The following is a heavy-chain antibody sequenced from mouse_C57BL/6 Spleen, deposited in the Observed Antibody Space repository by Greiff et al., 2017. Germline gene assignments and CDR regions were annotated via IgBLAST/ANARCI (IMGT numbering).Heavy chain of an antibody. D-gene: IGHD1-1*02. V-gene: IGHV1-59*01. CDR2: IDPSDSYT. Sequence: QVQLQQPGAELVRPGTSVKLSCKASGYTFTSYWMHWVKQRPGQGLEWIGVIDPSDSYTNYNQKFKGKATLTVDTSSSTAYMQLSSLTSEDSAVYYCAEGSPYAMDYWGQGTSVTVSS. J-gene: IGHJ4*01. CDR1: GYTFTSYW. CDR3: AEGSPYAMDY.